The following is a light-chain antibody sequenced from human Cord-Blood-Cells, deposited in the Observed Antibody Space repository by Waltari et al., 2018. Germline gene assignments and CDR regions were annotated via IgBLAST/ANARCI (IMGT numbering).Light chain of an antibody. Sequence: QSALTQPRSVSGSPGQSVTISCTGTSSDVGGVNYGSWYQQHPGKAPNLMIYDDSKRPSGVPDRFSGSKSGNTASLTISGLQAEDEADYYCCSYAGSYTLVFGGGTKLTVL. V-gene: IGLV2-11*01. CDR1: SSDVGGVNY. J-gene: IGLJ3*02. CDR3: CSYAGSYTLV. CDR2: DDS.